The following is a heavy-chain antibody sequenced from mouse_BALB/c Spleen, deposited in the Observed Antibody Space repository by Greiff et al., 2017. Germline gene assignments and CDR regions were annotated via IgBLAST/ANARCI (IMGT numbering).Heavy chain of an antibody. J-gene: IGHJ1*01. D-gene: IGHD2-1*01. V-gene: IGHV1S137*01. CDR3: ARRDGNYWYFDV. CDR2: ISTYYGDA. CDR1: GYTFTDYA. Sequence: QVQLQQSGAELVRPGVSVKISCKGSGYTFTDYAMHWVKQSHAKSLEWIGVISTYYGDASYNQKFKGKATMTVDKSSSTAYMELARLTSEDSAIYYCARRDGNYWYFDVWGAGTTVTVSS.